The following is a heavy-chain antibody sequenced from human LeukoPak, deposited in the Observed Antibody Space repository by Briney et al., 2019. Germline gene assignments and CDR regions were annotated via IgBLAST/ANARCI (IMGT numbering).Heavy chain of an antibody. Sequence: ASVKVSCKASGGTFSSYAISWVRQAPGQGLEWMGRIIPILGIANYAQKFQGRVTITADKSTSTAYMELSSLRSEDTAVYYCARKAAYYYDSSGYHAFDIWGQGTMVTVSS. CDR2: IIPILGIA. CDR1: GGTFSSYA. J-gene: IGHJ3*02. CDR3: ARKAAYYYDSSGYHAFDI. D-gene: IGHD3-22*01. V-gene: IGHV1-69*04.